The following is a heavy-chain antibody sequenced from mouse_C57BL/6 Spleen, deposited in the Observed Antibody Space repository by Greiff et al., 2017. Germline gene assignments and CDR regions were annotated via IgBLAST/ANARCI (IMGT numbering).Heavy chain of an antibody. CDR2: ISSGGSYT. D-gene: IGHD1-1*01. CDR1: GFTFSSYG. CDR3: AREGGSREFDY. V-gene: IGHV5-6*01. Sequence: EVQLVESGGDLVKPGGSLKLSCAASGFTFSSYGMSWVRQTPDKRLEWVATISSGGSYTYYPDSVKGRFTISRDNAKNPLYLQMSSLKSEDTAMYYCAREGGSREFDYWGQGTTLTVSS. J-gene: IGHJ2*01.